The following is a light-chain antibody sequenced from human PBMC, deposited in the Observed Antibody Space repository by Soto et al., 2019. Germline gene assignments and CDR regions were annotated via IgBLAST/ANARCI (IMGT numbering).Light chain of an antibody. CDR3: SSQSPHSCYSGLPLT. V-gene: IGKV1-5*03. J-gene: IGKJ4*02. CDR2: KAS. Sequence: QMRQSLSARASCIGKIYIITCGPSQSISSWLAWYQQKPGKAPKLLIYKASNLERGVPSRFSGSGSGTEFTLTISSLYPDDFAAYECSSQSPHSCYSGLPLT. CDR1: QSISSW.